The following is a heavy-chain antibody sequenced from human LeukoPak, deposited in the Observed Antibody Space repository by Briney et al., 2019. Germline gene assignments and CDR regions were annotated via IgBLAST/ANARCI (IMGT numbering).Heavy chain of an antibody. J-gene: IGHJ4*02. V-gene: IGHV3-48*03. Sequence: GGSLRLSCAASGFTFSSYEMSWVRQAPGKGLEWVSRIGSSGSTIHYADSVKGRFTISGDNTKNSLYLQMNSLRAEDTAVYYCARSRFNMATLPYSDSWGQGTLVTVSS. CDR3: ARSRFNMATLPYSDS. D-gene: IGHD5-24*01. CDR2: IGSSGSTI. CDR1: GFTFSSYE.